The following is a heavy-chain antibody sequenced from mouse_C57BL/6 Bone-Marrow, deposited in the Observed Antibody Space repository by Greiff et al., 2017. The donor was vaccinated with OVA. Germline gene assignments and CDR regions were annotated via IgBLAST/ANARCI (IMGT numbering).Heavy chain of an antibody. CDR2: IHPNSGST. CDR3: ARTLYYDSSWFAY. CDR1: GYTFTSYW. J-gene: IGHJ3*01. Sequence: QVQLQQPGAELVKPGASVKLSCKASGYTFTSYWMHWVKQRPGQGLEWIGMIHPNSGSTNYNEKFKSKATLTVDKSSSTAYMQLSSLTSEDSAVYYCARTLYYDSSWFAYWGQGTLVTVSA. V-gene: IGHV1-64*01. D-gene: IGHD2-4*01.